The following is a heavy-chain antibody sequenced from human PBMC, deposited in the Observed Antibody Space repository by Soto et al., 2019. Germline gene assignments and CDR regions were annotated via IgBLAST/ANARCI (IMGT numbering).Heavy chain of an antibody. CDR2: TYYRSKWYN. Sequence: PSQTRSLTCAISGDSVSSNSASWNWIRQSPSRGLEWLGRTYYRSKWYNDYAVSVKSRVTINPDTSKNQFSLQLNSVTPEDTAVYYCALRSGDYYYYGMDVWGQGTTVTVSS. D-gene: IGHD7-27*01. CDR1: GDSVSSNSAS. V-gene: IGHV6-1*01. J-gene: IGHJ6*02. CDR3: ALRSGDYYYYGMDV.